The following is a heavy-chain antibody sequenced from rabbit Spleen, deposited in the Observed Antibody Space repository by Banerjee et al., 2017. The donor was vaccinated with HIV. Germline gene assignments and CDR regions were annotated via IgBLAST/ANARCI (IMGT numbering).Heavy chain of an antibody. V-gene: IGHV1S45*01. D-gene: IGHD8-1*01. CDR2: IDPVFATT. J-gene: IGHJ4*01. CDR3: ARDAGSGPYIDGYFSL. Sequence: EQLEESGGGLVKPEGSLTLTCKASGVSFSDKDVMCWVRQAPGKGLEWIGYIDPVFATTYYASWAKGRFTISKASSTTVTLQMTSLTAADTATYFCARDAGSGPYIDGYFSLWGPGTLVTVS. CDR1: GVSFSDKDV.